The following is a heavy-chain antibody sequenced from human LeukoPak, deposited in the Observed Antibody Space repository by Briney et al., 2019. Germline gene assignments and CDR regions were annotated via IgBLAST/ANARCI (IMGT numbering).Heavy chain of an antibody. CDR2: IYHSGST. J-gene: IGHJ4*02. CDR3: ARERVNGSGYYYGRYFDY. V-gene: IGHV4-30-2*01. Sequence: SETLSLTCAVSGGSITSDGYSWSWIRQPPGKGLEWIGYIYHSGSTYYNPSLKSRVTIAVDRSKNQFSLKLSSATAADTAVYYCARERVNGSGYYYGRYFDYWGQGTLVTVSS. D-gene: IGHD3-22*01. CDR1: GGSITSDGYS.